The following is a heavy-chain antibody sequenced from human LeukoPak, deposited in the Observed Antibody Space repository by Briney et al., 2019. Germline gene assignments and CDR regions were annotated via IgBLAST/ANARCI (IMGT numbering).Heavy chain of an antibody. CDR1: GFTFSSYS. CDR2: ISSSSSTI. Sequence: GRSLRLSCAASGFTFSSYSMNWVRQAPGKGLEWVSYISSSSSTIYYADSVKGRFTISRDNAKNSLYLQMNSLRAEDTAVYYCARDSLRYCSSTSCYFDYWGQGTLVTVSS. V-gene: IGHV3-48*01. CDR3: ARDSLRYCSSTSCYFDY. J-gene: IGHJ4*02. D-gene: IGHD2-2*01.